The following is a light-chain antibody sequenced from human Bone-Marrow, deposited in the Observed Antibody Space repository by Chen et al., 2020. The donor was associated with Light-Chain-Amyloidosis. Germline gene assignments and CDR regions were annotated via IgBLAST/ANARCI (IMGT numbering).Light chain of an antibody. CDR2: WAS. V-gene: IGKV4-1*01. CDR3: QQYYSTPVT. J-gene: IGKJ5*01. Sequence: DIVMTQSPDSLAVSLGERATINCKSSQSVLYSSNNKNYLAWYRQKPGQSPKLLIYWASTRESGVPDRFSGSGSGTDFTLTISSLQAEDVAVYYCQQYYSTPVTFCQGTRLEIK. CDR1: QSVLYSSNNKNY.